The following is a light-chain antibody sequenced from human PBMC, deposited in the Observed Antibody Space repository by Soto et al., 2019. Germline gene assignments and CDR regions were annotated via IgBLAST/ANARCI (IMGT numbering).Light chain of an antibody. CDR2: EVS. CDR3: TSYSGSSNNLV. J-gene: IGLJ2*01. Sequence: QSALTHPPSASGSPGQSVTISCTGTSSDVGGYNYVSWYQQHPGKVPKLLIYEVSKRPSGVPDRFSGSKSGNTASLTVSGLQAEDEADFYCTSYSGSSNNLVFGGGTKLTVL. CDR1: SSDVGGYNY. V-gene: IGLV2-8*01.